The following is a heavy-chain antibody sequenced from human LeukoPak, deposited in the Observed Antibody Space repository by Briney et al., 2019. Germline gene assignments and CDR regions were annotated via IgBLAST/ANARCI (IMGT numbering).Heavy chain of an antibody. Sequence: GGSLRLSCAASGFTFSSCEMNWVRQAPGKGLEWVSYISSSGSTIYYADSVKGRFTISRDNAKNSLYLQMNSLRAEDTAVYYCARGVVIFRYWGQGTLVTVSS. CDR3: ARGVVIFRY. CDR2: ISSSGSTI. CDR1: GFTFSSCE. J-gene: IGHJ4*02. D-gene: IGHD3-3*01. V-gene: IGHV3-48*03.